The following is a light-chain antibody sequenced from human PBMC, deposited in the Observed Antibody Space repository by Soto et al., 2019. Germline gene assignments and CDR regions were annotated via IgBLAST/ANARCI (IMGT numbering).Light chain of an antibody. CDR2: DAS. Sequence: DIQMTQSPSTLSASVGDRVTITCRASQRISSWLAWYQQKPGKAPKPLIYDASSLESGVPSRFSGSRSGTEFTLTISSLQPDDFATYYCQQYNSYPLTFGGGTKVDIK. V-gene: IGKV1-5*01. CDR1: QRISSW. J-gene: IGKJ4*01. CDR3: QQYNSYPLT.